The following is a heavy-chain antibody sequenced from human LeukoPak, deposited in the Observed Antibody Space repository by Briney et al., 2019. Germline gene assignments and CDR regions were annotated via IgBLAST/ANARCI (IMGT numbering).Heavy chain of an antibody. D-gene: IGHD5-12*01. V-gene: IGHV3-30*18. J-gene: IGHJ4*02. CDR1: GFTFSSYG. Sequence: GGSLRLSCAASGFTFSSYGMHWVRQAPGKGLEWVAVISYDGSNKYYAGSVKGRFTISRDNSKNTLYLQMNSLRAEDTAVYYCAKDLGGYDLCYWGQGTLVTVSS. CDR3: AKDLGGYDLCY. CDR2: ISYDGSNK.